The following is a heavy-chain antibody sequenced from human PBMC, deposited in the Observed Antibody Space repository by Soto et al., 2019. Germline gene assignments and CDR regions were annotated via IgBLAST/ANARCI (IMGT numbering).Heavy chain of an antibody. CDR2: ISGNGAST. J-gene: IGHJ4*01. Sequence: GGSLRLSCSASGFTFSSYAMHWVRQAPGKGLEYVSAISGNGASTYYADSVRGRFTISRDNAKNTLYLQMSSLRAEDTAVYYCARDLSGRHAYWGHGTLVTVSS. V-gene: IGHV3-64D*06. CDR3: ARDLSGRHAY. CDR1: GFTFSSYA.